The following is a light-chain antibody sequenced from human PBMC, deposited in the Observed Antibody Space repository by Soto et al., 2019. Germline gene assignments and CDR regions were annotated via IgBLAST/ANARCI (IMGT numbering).Light chain of an antibody. CDR1: SGSIASNY. Sequence: NFMLTQPHSVSESPGKTVTISCTRSSGSIASNYVQWYQQRPGSAPTTVIYEDNQRPSGVPDRFSGSIDSSSNSASLTISGLKTEDEADYYCQSYDSSNPQVLFGGGTKVTVL. CDR3: QSYDSSNPQVL. J-gene: IGLJ3*02. CDR2: EDN. V-gene: IGLV6-57*04.